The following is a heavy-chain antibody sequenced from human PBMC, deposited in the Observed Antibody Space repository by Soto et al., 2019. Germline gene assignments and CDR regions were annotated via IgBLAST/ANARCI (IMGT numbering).Heavy chain of an antibody. J-gene: IGHJ6*02. CDR2: INAGNGNT. Sequence: GASVEVSCKSSGYTFTSYALYWVRQAPGQRLEWMGWINAGNGNTKYSQKFQGRVTITRDTSASTAYMELSSLRSEDTAVYYWARDLPVLLWFGEPYYYYYGMDVWGQGTTVTVSS. CDR3: ARDLPVLLWFGEPYYYYYGMDV. V-gene: IGHV1-3*01. D-gene: IGHD3-10*01. CDR1: GYTFTSYA.